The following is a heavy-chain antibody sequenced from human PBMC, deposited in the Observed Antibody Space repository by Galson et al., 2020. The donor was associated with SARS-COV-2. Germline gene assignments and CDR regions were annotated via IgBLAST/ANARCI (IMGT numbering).Heavy chain of an antibody. D-gene: IGHD3-10*01. CDR3: AKDDYYGSGSLDY. CDR1: GFTFDDYT. V-gene: IGHV3-43*01. J-gene: IGHJ4*02. Sequence: GGSLRLSCAASGFTFDDYTMHWVRQAPGKGLEWVSLISWDGGSTYYADSVKGRFTISRDNSKNSLYLQMNSLRTEDTALYYCAKDDYYGSGSLDYWGQGTLVTVSS. CDR2: ISWDGGST.